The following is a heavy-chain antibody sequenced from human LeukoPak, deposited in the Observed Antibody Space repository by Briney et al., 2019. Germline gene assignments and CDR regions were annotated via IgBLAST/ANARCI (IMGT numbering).Heavy chain of an antibody. V-gene: IGHV3-23*01. CDR1: GFTFSSYA. CDR2: ISGSGGST. Sequence: GGSLRLSCAASGFTFSSYAMSWVRQAPGKGLEWVSAISGSGGSTYHADSVKGRFTISRDNSKNTLYLQMNSLRAEDTAVYYSAKDQGYGDLHPFDYWGQGTLVTVSS. CDR3: AKDQGYGDLHPFDY. J-gene: IGHJ4*02. D-gene: IGHD4-17*01.